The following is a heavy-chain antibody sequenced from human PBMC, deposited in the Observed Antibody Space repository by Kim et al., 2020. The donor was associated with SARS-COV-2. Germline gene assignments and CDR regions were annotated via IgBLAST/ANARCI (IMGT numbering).Heavy chain of an antibody. CDR1: GCTFTSYE. V-gene: IGHV7-4-1*02. CDR2: INTKTGNP. D-gene: IGHD4-17*01. J-gene: IGHJ1*01. Sequence: ASVKVSCKTSGCTFTSYEMNWVRQAPGQGLEWMGWINTKTGNPMYAQGFTGRFVFSLDTSVNTAFLEISTLKGEDTAVYYCGTSQDYGDYGVVGHWGQGTLVTVSS. CDR3: GTSQDYGDYGVVGH.